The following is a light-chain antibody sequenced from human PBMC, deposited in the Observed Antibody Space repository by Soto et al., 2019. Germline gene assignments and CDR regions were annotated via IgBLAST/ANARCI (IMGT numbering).Light chain of an antibody. CDR3: CSYAGSFTYV. V-gene: IGLV2-23*02. J-gene: IGLJ1*01. CDR1: SSDVGSYNY. CDR2: EVS. Sequence: QSALTQPASVSGSPGQSITISCTGTSSDVGSYNYVSWYQLHPGKAPKLMIYEVSNRPSGVSNRFSGSKSGDTASLTISGLQAEDEADYYCCSYAGSFTYVFGTGTKLTVL.